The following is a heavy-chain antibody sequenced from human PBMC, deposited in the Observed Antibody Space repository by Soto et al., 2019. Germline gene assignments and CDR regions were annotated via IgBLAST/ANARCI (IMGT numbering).Heavy chain of an antibody. V-gene: IGHV3-15*07. Sequence: WGSLRLSCAASGFTFSNAWMNWVRQAPGKGLEWVGRIKSKTDGGTTDYAAPVKGRFTISRDDSKNTLYLQMNSLKTEDTAVYYCTTAYYDFWSGYYTPTAFDYWGQGTLVTVSS. J-gene: IGHJ4*02. CDR3: TTAYYDFWSGYYTPTAFDY. D-gene: IGHD3-3*01. CDR2: IKSKTDGGTT. CDR1: GFTFSNAW.